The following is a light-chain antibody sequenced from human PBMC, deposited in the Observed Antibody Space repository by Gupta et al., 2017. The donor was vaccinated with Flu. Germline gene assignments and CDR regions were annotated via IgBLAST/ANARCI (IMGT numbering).Light chain of an antibody. Sequence: SSDIACYHHVSWYQQHPGKAPKFLIYDGTNRPSGISNRFSDSKSGDTASLTISGLQGEDEADYYCSSCTSSGYLVFGGGTKLTVL. J-gene: IGLJ2*01. V-gene: IGLV2-14*03. CDR1: SSDIACYHH. CDR2: DGT. CDR3: SSCTSSGYLV.